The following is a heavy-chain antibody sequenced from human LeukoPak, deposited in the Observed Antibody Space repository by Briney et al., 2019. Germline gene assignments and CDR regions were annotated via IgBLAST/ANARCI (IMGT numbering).Heavy chain of an antibody. CDR1: GFTFTSSA. D-gene: IGHD3-22*01. CDR2: IVVGSGNT. CDR3: AAQGSYDSSGPFDY. J-gene: IGHJ4*02. V-gene: IGHV1-58*01. Sequence: GASVKVSCKASGFTFTSSAVQWVRQARGQRLEWIGWIVVGSGNTNYAQKFQERDTITRDMSTSTAYMELSSLRSEDTAVYYCAAQGSYDSSGPFDYWGQGTLVTVSS.